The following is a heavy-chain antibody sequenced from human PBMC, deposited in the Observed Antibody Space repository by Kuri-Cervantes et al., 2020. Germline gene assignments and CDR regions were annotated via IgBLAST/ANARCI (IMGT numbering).Heavy chain of an antibody. J-gene: IGHJ4*02. CDR2: INTSGST. D-gene: IGHD3-10*01. CDR3: ARDRGSGSYYNWFDY. V-gene: IGHV4-61*02. Sequence: SETLSLTCIVSGSSIGSGTHYWSWIRQPAGKGLEWIGRINTSGSTNYNPSLKTRVTMSVDTSKNQLSLKLSSVTAADTAVYYCARDRGSGSYYNWFDYWGQGTLVTVSS. CDR1: GSSIGSGTHY.